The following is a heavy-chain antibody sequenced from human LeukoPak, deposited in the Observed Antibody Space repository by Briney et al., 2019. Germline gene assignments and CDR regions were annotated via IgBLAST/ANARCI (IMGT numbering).Heavy chain of an antibody. CDR3: AREEAFDI. J-gene: IGHJ3*02. CDR2: IYENGGTT. CDR1: GFTFRSHA. V-gene: IGHV3-23*01. Sequence: PGGSLRLSCVGSGFTFRSHAMSWVRQAPEKGLEFVSGIYENGGTTYYADSVKGRFTISRDNAKNSLYLQMNSLRAEDTAVYYCAREEAFDIWGQGTMVTVSS.